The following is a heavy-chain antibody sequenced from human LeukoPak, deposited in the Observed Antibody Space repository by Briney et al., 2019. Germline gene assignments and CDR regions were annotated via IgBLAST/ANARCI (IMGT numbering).Heavy chain of an antibody. CDR3: ARDSYYDYVWGSYRYVRGALDY. V-gene: IGHV3-30*04. Sequence: GGSLRLSCAASGFTFSSYAMHWVRQAPGKGLEWVAVISYDGSNKYYADSVKGRFTISRDNSKNTLYLQMNSLRAEDTAVYYCARDSYYDYVWGSYRYVRGALDYWSQGTLVTVSS. J-gene: IGHJ4*02. CDR2: ISYDGSNK. D-gene: IGHD3-16*02. CDR1: GFTFSSYA.